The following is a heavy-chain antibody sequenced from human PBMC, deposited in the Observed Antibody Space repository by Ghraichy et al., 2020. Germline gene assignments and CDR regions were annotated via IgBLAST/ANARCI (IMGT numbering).Heavy chain of an antibody. D-gene: IGHD2-2*01. CDR3: ARASRVRYCSYTSCSYSPNWFDP. V-gene: IGHV4-39*01. J-gene: IGHJ5*02. CDR1: GGSISSSSYY. CDR2: LYYSGST. Sequence: SETLSLTCTVSGGSISSSSYYWGWIRQPPGKGLEWIGSLYYSGSTYYNPSLKSRVTISVDTSKSQFSLKLSSVTAADTALYYCARASRVRYCSYTSCSYSPNWFDPWGQGTLVTVSS.